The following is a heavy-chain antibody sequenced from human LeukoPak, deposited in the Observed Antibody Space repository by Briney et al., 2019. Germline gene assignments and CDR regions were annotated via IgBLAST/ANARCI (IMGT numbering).Heavy chain of an antibody. CDR2: IYYSGRT. CDR3: ARGPVTTGYFAY. Sequence: SETLSLTCTVSGASITTSYWSWIRQPPGKGLEWIGYIYYSGRTNYNPYLKSRVTISVDTSKNQFSLKLSSVTAADTAVYFCARGPVTTGYFAYWGQGTLVTVSS. V-gene: IGHV4-59*01. J-gene: IGHJ4*02. D-gene: IGHD4-17*01. CDR1: GASITTSY.